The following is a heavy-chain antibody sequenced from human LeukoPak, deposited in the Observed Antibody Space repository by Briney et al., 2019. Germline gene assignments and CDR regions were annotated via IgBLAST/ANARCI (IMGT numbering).Heavy chain of an antibody. CDR2: ISGSGGST. CDR1: GFTFSSYA. V-gene: IGHV3-23*01. D-gene: IGHD3-22*01. J-gene: IGHJ3*02. Sequence: PGRSLRLSCAASGFTFSSYAMSWVRQAPGKGLEWVSAISGSGGSTYYADSVKGRFTISRDNSKNTLYLQMNSLRAEDTAVYYCAAYTTMIVVVTEYDAFDIWGQGTMVTVSS. CDR3: AAYTTMIVVVTEYDAFDI.